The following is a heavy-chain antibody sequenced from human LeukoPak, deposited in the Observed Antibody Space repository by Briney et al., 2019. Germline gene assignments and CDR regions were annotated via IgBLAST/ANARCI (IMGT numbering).Heavy chain of an antibody. CDR1: GFRFSGYW. J-gene: IGHJ4*02. D-gene: IGHD5-12*01. CDR3: GYSGYDFPFDY. CDR2: INPDGSGK. Sequence: GGSLRLSCEASGFRFSGYWLNWVRQAPGQGLEWVANINPDGSGKYYVDSVKGRFTISRHNSRNTLYLQMNSLRAEDTAVYYCGYSGYDFPFDYWGQGTLVTVSS. V-gene: IGHV3-7*05.